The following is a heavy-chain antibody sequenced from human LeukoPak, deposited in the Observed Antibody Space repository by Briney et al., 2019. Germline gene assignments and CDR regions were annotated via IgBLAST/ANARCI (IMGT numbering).Heavy chain of an antibody. CDR3: ASAWHLGIVVVMLDS. CDR1: GFSFSSYG. J-gene: IGHJ4*02. V-gene: IGHV3-30*03. D-gene: IGHD3-22*01. Sequence: PGGSLRLSCAASGFSFSSYGMHWVRQAPGKGLEWVALISQDGSNKYHADPVKGRFTISRDNSKNTLYLQMNSLRVEDTAVYYCASAWHLGIVVVMLDSWGQGTLVTVSS. CDR2: ISQDGSNK.